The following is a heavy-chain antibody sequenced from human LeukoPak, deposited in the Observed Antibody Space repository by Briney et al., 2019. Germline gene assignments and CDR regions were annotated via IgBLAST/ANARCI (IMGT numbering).Heavy chain of an antibody. D-gene: IGHD1-26*01. J-gene: IGHJ4*02. CDR2: INHSGST. Sequence: PSETLSLTCAVYGGSFSGYYWSWIRQPPGKGLEWIGEINHSGSTNYNPSLKSRVTISLDRSKNQFSLKLSSVTAADTAVYYCATGRVGTTFDYWGQGTLVTVSS. CDR1: GGSFSGYY. V-gene: IGHV4-34*01. CDR3: ATGRVGTTFDY.